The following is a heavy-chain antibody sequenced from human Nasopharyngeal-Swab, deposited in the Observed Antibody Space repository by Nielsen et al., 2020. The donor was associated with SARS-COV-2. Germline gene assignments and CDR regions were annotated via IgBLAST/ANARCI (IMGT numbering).Heavy chain of an antibody. V-gene: IGHV3-21*01. CDR2: ISSDSSYI. J-gene: IGHJ4*02. CDR3: ASGSGSPKGAGY. CDR1: GFTLKTYG. Sequence: GESLKISCAASGFTLKTYGMMWVRQAPGKGLEWVSSISSDSSYIYYADSVKGRFTISRDNAKYSLYLQMNSLRGEDTAVYYCASGSGSPKGAGYWGQGTLVTVSS. D-gene: IGHD1-26*01.